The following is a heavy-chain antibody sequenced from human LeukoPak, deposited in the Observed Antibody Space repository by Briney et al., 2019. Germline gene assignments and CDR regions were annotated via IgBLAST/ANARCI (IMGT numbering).Heavy chain of an antibody. CDR2: VYYSTNT. CDR3: ARSRIAAAGAPYGY. D-gene: IGHD6-13*01. Sequence: SETLSLTCTVSGDSISSSSYYWDWIRQPPGKGLEWIGNVYYSTNTYYNPSLKSRVTISVDTSKNQFSLKLSSVTAADTAIYYCARSRIAAAGAPYGYWGQGTLVTVSS. CDR1: GDSISSSSYY. V-gene: IGHV4-39*01. J-gene: IGHJ4*02.